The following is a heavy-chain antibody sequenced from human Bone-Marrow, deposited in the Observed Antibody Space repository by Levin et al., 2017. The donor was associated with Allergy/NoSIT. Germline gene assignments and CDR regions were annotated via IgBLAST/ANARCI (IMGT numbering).Heavy chain of an antibody. CDR2: INPSSGST. D-gene: IGHD2-8*01. CDR3: ARSSCSSALRCIGFDGFHRFAMDA. V-gene: IGHV1-46*01. Sequence: ASVKVSCKASGYSFTTYYLQWVRQAPGQGLEWMAIINPSSGSTTLAQKFHDRVTVTSDTSTNTVHMELRNLRPDDSAVYYCARSSCSSALRCIGFDGFHRFAMDAWGQGTPVTVSS. J-gene: IGHJ6*02. CDR1: GYSFTTYY.